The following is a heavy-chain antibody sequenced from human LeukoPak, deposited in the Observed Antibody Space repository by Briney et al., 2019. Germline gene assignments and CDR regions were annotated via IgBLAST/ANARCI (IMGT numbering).Heavy chain of an antibody. CDR2: ISSNGGST. CDR3: ARDGTVTAGPFDP. V-gene: IGHV3-64*04. CDR1: GFTFSSYA. D-gene: IGHD4-11*01. Sequence: PGGSLRLSCSASGFTFSSYAMHWVRQAPGKGLEYVSAISSNGGSTYYADSVKGRFTISRDNSKNTLYLQMNSLGVEDTAVYYCARDGTVTAGPFDPWGRGTLVTVSS. J-gene: IGHJ5*02.